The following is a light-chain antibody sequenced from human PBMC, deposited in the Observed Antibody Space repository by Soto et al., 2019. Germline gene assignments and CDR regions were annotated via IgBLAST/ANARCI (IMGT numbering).Light chain of an antibody. V-gene: IGKV1-39*01. CDR1: QSINTY. Sequence: DIQMTQSPSSLSASVGDRVTFTCRASQSINTYLNWYQQKPAKAPKLLIYDASSMQSGVPSRFSGGGCGTDVTLTISSLQPDDSATYFCQQTYSIPVYTFGQGTKLEIK. CDR3: QQTYSIPVYT. J-gene: IGKJ2*01. CDR2: DAS.